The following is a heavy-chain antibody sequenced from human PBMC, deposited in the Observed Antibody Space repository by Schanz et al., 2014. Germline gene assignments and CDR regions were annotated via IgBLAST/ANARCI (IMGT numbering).Heavy chain of an antibody. CDR1: GFTFSKYW. CDR3: ASPSGYSDYGTYFDF. J-gene: IGHJ4*02. D-gene: IGHD5-12*01. Sequence: VQLVESGGGLVQPGGSLRLSCGGSGFTFSKYWMSWVRQAPGKGLEWVSDISSGSSYANYADSVKGRFTISRDNAKNSLYLHMNTLRSEDTAVYYCASPSGYSDYGTYFDFWGQGTLVTVSS. CDR2: ISSGSSYA. V-gene: IGHV3-11*06.